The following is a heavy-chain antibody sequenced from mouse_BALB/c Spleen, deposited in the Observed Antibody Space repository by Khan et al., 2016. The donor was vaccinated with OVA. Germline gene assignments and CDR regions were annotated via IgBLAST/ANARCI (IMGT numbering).Heavy chain of an antibody. J-gene: IGHJ4*01. Sequence: EVQLQESGPGLVKPSQSLSLTCTVTGYSITSDYAWNWIRQFPGNKLEWMGYISYSGSTNYNPSLKSRISITRDTSKNQFFLQLNSVTTEDTATYDCAREGSRYNDAMDYWGQGTSVTVSS. CDR1: GYSITSDYA. D-gene: IGHD1-3*01. CDR2: ISYSGST. V-gene: IGHV3-2*02. CDR3: AREGSRYNDAMDY.